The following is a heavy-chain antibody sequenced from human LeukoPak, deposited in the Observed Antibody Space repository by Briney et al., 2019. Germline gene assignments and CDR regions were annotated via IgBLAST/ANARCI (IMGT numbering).Heavy chain of an antibody. Sequence: SETLSLTCTLSGGSISSYYWSWIRQPAGKGLEWIGRIYTSGSTNYNPSLKSRVTMSVDTSKNQFSLKLSSVTAADTAVYYCARVGQWLVQPYFDYWGQGTLVTVSS. CDR3: ARVGQWLVQPYFDY. CDR2: IYTSGST. D-gene: IGHD6-19*01. V-gene: IGHV4-4*07. CDR1: GGSISSYY. J-gene: IGHJ4*02.